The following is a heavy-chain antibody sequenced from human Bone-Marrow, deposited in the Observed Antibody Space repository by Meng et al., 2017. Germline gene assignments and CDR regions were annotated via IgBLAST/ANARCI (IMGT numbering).Heavy chain of an antibody. CDR2: IYYSGST. CDR3: ARVLGGFGEAAFDI. J-gene: IGHJ3*02. D-gene: IGHD3-10*01. CDR1: GGSISSSSYY. Sequence: GSLRLSCTVSGGSISSSSYYWGWIRQPPGKGREWIGSIYYSGSTYYNPSLKSRVTISVDTSKNQFSLKLSSVTAADTAVYYCARVLGGFGEAAFDIWGQGTMVTVSS. V-gene: IGHV4-39*07.